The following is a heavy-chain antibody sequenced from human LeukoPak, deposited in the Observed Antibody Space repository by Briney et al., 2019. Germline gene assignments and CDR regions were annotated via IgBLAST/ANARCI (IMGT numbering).Heavy chain of an antibody. CDR3: ARAARGTTTIGLGPFDY. CDR1: GGTFSSYA. Sequence: GASVKVSCKASGGTFSSYAISWVRQAPGQGLEWMGGIIPIFGTANYAQKFQGRVTITADESTSTAYMELSSLRSEDTAVYYCARAARGTTTIGLGPFDYWGQGTLVTVSS. J-gene: IGHJ4*02. D-gene: IGHD1-26*01. CDR2: IIPIFGTA. V-gene: IGHV1-69*13.